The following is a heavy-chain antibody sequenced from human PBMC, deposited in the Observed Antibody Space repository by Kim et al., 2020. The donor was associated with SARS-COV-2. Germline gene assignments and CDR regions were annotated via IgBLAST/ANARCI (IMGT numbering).Heavy chain of an antibody. J-gene: IGHJ4*02. Sequence: YAQKFQGRDTMTEDTSTDTAYMELSSLRSEDTAVYYCATDTAMVTRLDFDYWGQGTLVTVSS. V-gene: IGHV1-24*01. D-gene: IGHD5-18*01. CDR3: ATDTAMVTRLDFDY.